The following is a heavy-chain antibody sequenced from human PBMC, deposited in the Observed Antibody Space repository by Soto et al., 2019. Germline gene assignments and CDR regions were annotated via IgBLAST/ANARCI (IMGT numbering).Heavy chain of an antibody. CDR3: VRDPDSSGYYYFDY. Sequence: GGSLRLSCAASGFTFSSYAMHWVRQAPGKGLEYVSAISSYGGSTYYANSVKGRFTISRDNSKNTLYLQMGSLGAEDMAVYYCVRDPDSSGYYYFDYWGQGTLVTVSS. D-gene: IGHD3-22*01. J-gene: IGHJ4*02. V-gene: IGHV3-64*01. CDR1: GFTFSSYA. CDR2: ISSYGGST.